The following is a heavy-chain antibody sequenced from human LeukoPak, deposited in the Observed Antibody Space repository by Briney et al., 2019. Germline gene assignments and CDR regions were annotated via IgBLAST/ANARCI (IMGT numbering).Heavy chain of an antibody. CDR2: INPNSGGT. Sequence: ASVKVSCKASGYTFTGYYMHWVRQAPGQGLEWMGWINPNSGGTNYAQKFQGWVTMTRDTSISTAYMELSRLRSDDTAVYYCARGPGLLWFGELLPDYWGQGTLVTVSS. CDR1: GYTFTGYY. J-gene: IGHJ4*02. V-gene: IGHV1-2*04. D-gene: IGHD3-10*01. CDR3: ARGPGLLWFGELLPDY.